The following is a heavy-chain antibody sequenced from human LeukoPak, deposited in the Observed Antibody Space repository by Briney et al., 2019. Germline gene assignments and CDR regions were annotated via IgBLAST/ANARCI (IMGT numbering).Heavy chain of an antibody. D-gene: IGHD6-19*01. J-gene: IGHJ4*02. CDR2: IYTSGGT. Sequence: PSETLSLTCPVSGGSISNYYYWTWIRQPAGKGLEWIGRIYTSGGTNYNPSLKTRVTMSVDTSKNQVSLKLSSVTAADTAMYYCARAAEYSSGWYLFDYWGQGILVTVSA. CDR1: GGSISNYY. V-gene: IGHV4-4*07. CDR3: ARAAEYSSGWYLFDY.